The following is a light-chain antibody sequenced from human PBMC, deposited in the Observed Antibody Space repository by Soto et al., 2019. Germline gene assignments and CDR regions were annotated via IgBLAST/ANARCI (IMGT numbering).Light chain of an antibody. J-gene: IGLJ2*01. V-gene: IGLV7-46*01. CDR2: DTS. CDR3: FVAYSGRVI. Sequence: QAVVTQEPSLTVSPGGTVTLTCGFSAGAVTSGHYPYWFQQKPGQAPKTLIYDTSNKHSWTPARFSGSLLGGKAALTLSSAQPEDEADYYCFVAYSGRVIFGGGTKVTVL. CDR1: AGAVTSGHY.